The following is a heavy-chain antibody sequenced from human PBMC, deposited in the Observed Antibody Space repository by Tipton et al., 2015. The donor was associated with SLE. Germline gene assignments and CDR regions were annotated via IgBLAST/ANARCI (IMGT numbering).Heavy chain of an antibody. Sequence: TLSLTCTVSGDSVSNYNYYWSWIRQSAGKELEWLGRIYSSGTTNYNPSLKSRLTISLDTSKNQFSLTLHSVTAADTAVYYCVRHFSTVIQGPLYFDYWGQGTLVTVSS. V-gene: IGHV4-61*02. CDR1: GDSVSNYNYY. CDR2: IYSSGTT. D-gene: IGHD2/OR15-2a*01. CDR3: VRHFSTVIQGPLYFDY. J-gene: IGHJ4*02.